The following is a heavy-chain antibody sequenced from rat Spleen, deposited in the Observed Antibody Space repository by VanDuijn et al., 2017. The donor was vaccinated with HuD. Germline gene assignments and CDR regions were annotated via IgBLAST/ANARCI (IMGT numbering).Heavy chain of an antibody. CDR1: GFTFSNYD. Sequence: EVQLVESGGGLVQPGRSLKLSCAASGFTFSNYDMAWVRQAPTKGLEWIASISTGGGNTYYRDSVKGRFTISRDNAKNTQYLQMDSLRSEDTATDYCTRDYFFSLDYWGQGVMVTVSA. CDR3: TRDYFFSLDY. V-gene: IGHV5S13*01. CDR2: ISTGGGNT. J-gene: IGHJ2*01. D-gene: IGHD1-6*01.